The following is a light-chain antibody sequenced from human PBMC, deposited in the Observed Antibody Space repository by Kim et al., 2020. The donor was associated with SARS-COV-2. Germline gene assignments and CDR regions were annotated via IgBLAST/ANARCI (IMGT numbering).Light chain of an antibody. J-gene: IGKJ4*01. V-gene: IGKV4-1*01. Sequence: DIVMTQSPDSLAVSMGERASINCKSSQSVLYSSVNKNYLAWYQQKPGQPPKLLIYWASTRESVVPYRFSGSGSGTDFTLTISSLQAEDVAVYYCQQYYSTPILTFGGATKVDIK. CDR1: QSVLYSSVNKNY. CDR2: WAS. CDR3: QQYYSTPILT.